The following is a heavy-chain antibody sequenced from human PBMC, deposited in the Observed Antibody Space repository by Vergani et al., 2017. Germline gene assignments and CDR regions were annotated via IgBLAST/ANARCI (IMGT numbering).Heavy chain of an antibody. V-gene: IGHV3-30*18. Sequence: QVQLVESGGGVVQPGRSLRLSCAASGFTFSSYGMHWVRQAPGKGLEWVAVISYDGRNKYYADSVKGRFTISRDNSKNTLYLQMNRLRAEDTAVYYCAKDLTGRGGSADYWGQGTLVTVSS. CDR2: ISYDGRNK. CDR1: GFTFSSYG. CDR3: AKDLTGRGGSADY. D-gene: IGHD3-10*01. J-gene: IGHJ4*02.